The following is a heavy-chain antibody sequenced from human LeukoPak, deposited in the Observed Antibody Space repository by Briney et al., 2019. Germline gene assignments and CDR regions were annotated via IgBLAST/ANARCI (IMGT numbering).Heavy chain of an antibody. Sequence: PGGSLRLSCAASGFTVSSNYVSWVRQAPGRGLEWVSIIFPAGTTYYADSVKGRFTISRDNSGDTLYLQMNSLRAEDTAVYYCARRDSNGYYEDWGQGTLATVSS. CDR1: GFTVSSNY. J-gene: IGHJ4*02. V-gene: IGHV3-53*01. CDR3: ARRDSNGYYED. CDR2: IFPAGTT. D-gene: IGHD3-22*01.